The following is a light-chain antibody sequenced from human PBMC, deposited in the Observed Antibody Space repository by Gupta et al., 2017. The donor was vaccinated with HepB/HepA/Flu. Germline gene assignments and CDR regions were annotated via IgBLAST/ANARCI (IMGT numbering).Light chain of an antibody. CDR3: QQSDGFPFT. CDR2: TAS. Sequence: DIQMTQSPSSLSASVGDRVTITCRASQSIRNYLNWYQQKPGKAPKLLIYTASSLQSGVPTRFSGSGSGTDFTLTISRLQPEDFASYFCQQSDGFPFTFGQGTKLEIK. CDR1: QSIRNY. V-gene: IGKV1-39*01. J-gene: IGKJ2*01.